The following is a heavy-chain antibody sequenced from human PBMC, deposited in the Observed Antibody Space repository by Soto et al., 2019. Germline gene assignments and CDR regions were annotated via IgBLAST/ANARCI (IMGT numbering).Heavy chain of an antibody. J-gene: IGHJ5*02. CDR2: INPNSGAA. D-gene: IGHD1-7*01. CDR3: ARVMDDWNSVRFDP. Sequence: ASVKVSCKASGYTFTDFYIHWARRAPGQGLEWMGWINPNSGAATSAQKFQGRVTMTRDTSISTAFMELTSLRSDDTAFYYCARVMDDWNSVRFDPWGQGTLVTVSS. V-gene: IGHV1-2*02. CDR1: GYTFTDFY.